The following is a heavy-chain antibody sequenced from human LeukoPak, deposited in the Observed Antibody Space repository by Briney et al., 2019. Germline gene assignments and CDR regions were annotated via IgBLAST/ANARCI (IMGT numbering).Heavy chain of an antibody. CDR3: ARARIVATIGAFDI. V-gene: IGHV3-11*05. Sequence: GGSLRLSCAASGFXFSDYYMSWIRQAPGKGLKWISYISSSSSYTNYADSVKGRFTISRDNAKNSLYLQMNSLRAEDTAVYYCARARIVATIGAFDIWGQGTMVTVSS. J-gene: IGHJ3*02. CDR2: ISSSSSYT. CDR1: GFXFSDYY. D-gene: IGHD5-12*01.